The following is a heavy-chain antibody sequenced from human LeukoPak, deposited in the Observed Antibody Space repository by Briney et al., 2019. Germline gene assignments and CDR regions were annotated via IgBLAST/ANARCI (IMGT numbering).Heavy chain of an antibody. V-gene: IGHV4-30-4*01. CDR2: IYYSGST. CDR1: GGSISSGDYY. J-gene: IGHJ2*01. Sequence: PSETLSLTCTVSGGSISSGDYYWGWIRQPPGKGLEWIGYIYYSGSTYYNPSLKSQLTISVDTSKNQFSLKLNSVTAADTAVYYCARAAICWYFDLWGRGTLVTVSS. CDR3: ARAAICWYFDL.